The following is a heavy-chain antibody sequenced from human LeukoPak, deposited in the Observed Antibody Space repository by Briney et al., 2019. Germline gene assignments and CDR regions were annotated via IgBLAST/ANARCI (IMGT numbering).Heavy chain of an antibody. Sequence: SETLSLTCTASGGSISSYYWSWIRQAPGKGLEWIGYIYYSGSTGRSINYNPSLKSRVTISVDTSKNQFSLKLSSVTAADTAMYYCARSTIAAAGNVEYWGQGTLVTVSS. D-gene: IGHD6-13*01. CDR1: GGSISSYY. V-gene: IGHV4-59*01. J-gene: IGHJ4*02. CDR2: IYYSGSTGRSI. CDR3: ARSTIAAAGNVEY.